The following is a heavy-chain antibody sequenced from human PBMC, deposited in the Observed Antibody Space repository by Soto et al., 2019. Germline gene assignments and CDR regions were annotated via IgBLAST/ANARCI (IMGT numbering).Heavy chain of an antibody. CDR3: SKGLYYYQTSGYPHY. V-gene: IGHV3-9*01. CDR1: GFTFTDYT. D-gene: IGHD3-22*01. J-gene: IGHJ4*02. Sequence: EVQLVESGGGLVQPGRSLRLSCAASGFTFTDYTMHWVRQAPGKGLEWVSGISWNSGSIDYADSVKGRFIISRDDAKNSLYLQMNSLRAEDTAFYYCSKGLYYYQTSGYPHYWGQGTLVTVSS. CDR2: ISWNSGSI.